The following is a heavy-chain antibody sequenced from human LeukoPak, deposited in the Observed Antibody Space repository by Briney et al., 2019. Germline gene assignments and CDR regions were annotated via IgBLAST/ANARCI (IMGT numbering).Heavy chain of an antibody. V-gene: IGHV4-34*01. Sequence: SETLSLTCAVYGGSFSGYYWSWIRQPPGKGLEWIGEINHSGSTNYNPSLKSRVTISVDTSKNQFSLKLISVTAADTAVYYCARGCIAAAGTLGYYYMDVWGKGTTVTVSS. CDR3: ARGCIAAAGTLGYYYMDV. D-gene: IGHD6-13*01. J-gene: IGHJ6*03. CDR1: GGSFSGYY. CDR2: INHSGST.